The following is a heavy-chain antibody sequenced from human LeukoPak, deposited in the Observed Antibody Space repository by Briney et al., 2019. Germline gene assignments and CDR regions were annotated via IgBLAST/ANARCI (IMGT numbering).Heavy chain of an antibody. J-gene: IGHJ6*03. CDR1: GYTFTDYF. Sequence: SVKVSCKASGYTFTDYFMHWVRQAPGQGLEWMGGIIPIFGTANYAQKFQGRVTITADESTSTAYMEVSSLRSEDTAVYYCATSIRFLEWLPPSGYMDVWGKGTTVTVSS. CDR2: IIPIFGTA. V-gene: IGHV1-69*13. D-gene: IGHD3-3*01. CDR3: ATSIRFLEWLPPSGYMDV.